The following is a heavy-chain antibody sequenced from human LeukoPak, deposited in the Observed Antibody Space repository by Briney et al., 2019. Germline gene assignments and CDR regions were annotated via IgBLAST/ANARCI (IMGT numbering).Heavy chain of an antibody. Sequence: SETLSLTCSVSGGSINSYYWSWIRQPPGKGLEWIAYISYTGYTNYNPSLKSRVTISVDASKNQISLILSSVTAADTAVYFCARDAHGGNSHFEFWGQGTLVTVSS. V-gene: IGHV4-59*01. CDR3: ARDAHGGNSHFEF. CDR2: ISYTGYT. D-gene: IGHD4-23*01. J-gene: IGHJ4*02. CDR1: GGSINSYY.